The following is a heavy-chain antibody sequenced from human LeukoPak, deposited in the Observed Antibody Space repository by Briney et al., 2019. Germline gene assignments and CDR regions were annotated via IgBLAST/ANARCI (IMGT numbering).Heavy chain of an antibody. J-gene: IGHJ4*02. CDR1: GFTFSSYH. Sequence: GGSLRLSCAASGFTFSSYHLNWVRQAPGKGLEWVSSISSSGNYIYYADSVKGRFTISRDNAENSLYLQMNSLIAEDTAVYYCARDKSAYDSSGYVWGQGTLVTVSS. D-gene: IGHD3-22*01. CDR3: ARDKSAYDSSGYV. V-gene: IGHV3-21*01. CDR2: ISSSGNYI.